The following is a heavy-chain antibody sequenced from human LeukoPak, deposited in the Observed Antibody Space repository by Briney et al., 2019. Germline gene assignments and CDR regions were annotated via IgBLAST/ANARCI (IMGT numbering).Heavy chain of an antibody. D-gene: IGHD2-21*01. CDR1: GFPLSSYA. CDR2: TSSSDAGT. CDR3: ARAPVTSCRGAYCYPFDY. Sequence: GGSLRLSCAASGFPLSSYAMSWVRQAPGKGLEWVSATSSSDAGTYYADSVRGRFTISRNNSKNTLYLQMNSLRLEDAAVYFCARAPVTSCRGAYCYPFDYWGQGTQVTVSS. V-gene: IGHV3-23*01. J-gene: IGHJ4*02.